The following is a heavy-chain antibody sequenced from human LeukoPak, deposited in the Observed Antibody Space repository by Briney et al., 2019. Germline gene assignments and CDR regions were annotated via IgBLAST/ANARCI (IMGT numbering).Heavy chain of an antibody. D-gene: IGHD2-21*01. CDR1: GYSFTNYW. CDR3: GSCGAAVDI. V-gene: IGHV5-51*01. CDR2: IYPADSDA. J-gene: IGHJ3*02. Sequence: GESLKISWKGSGYSFTNYWIGWGRQMPGKGLEWMGIIYPADSDARYSPSFQGQVTISADKSISTAYLQWSSLKASDTAMYYCGSCGAAVDIWGQGTMVTVSS.